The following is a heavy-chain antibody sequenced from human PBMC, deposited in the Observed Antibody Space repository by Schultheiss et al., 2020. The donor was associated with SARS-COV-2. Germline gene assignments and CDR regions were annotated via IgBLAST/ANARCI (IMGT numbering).Heavy chain of an antibody. CDR1: GGSISSYY. D-gene: IGHD5-18*01. J-gene: IGHJ4*02. V-gene: IGHV4-59*01. CDR2: IYYSGNT. Sequence: SETLSLTCTVSGGSISSYYWSWIRQPPGKGLEWIGYIYYSGNTYSNPSLRSRVTLSVDTAKNQFSLKLSSVTAADTAMYYCARDGVQLWSRPFDYWGQGTLVTVSS. CDR3: ARDGVQLWSRPFDY.